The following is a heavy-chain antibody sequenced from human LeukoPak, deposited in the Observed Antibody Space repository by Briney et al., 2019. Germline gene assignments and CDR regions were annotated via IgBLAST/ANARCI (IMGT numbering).Heavy chain of an antibody. Sequence: PSQTLSLTCTVSGGSISSYYWSWIRQPPGKGLEWIGYIYYSGSTNYNPSLKSRVTISVDTSKNQFSLKLSSVTAADTAVYYCASRYYYDSSGSPGYFQHWGQGTLVTVSS. CDR1: GGSISSYY. CDR3: ASRYYYDSSGSPGYFQH. J-gene: IGHJ1*01. V-gene: IGHV4-59*08. CDR2: IYYSGST. D-gene: IGHD3-22*01.